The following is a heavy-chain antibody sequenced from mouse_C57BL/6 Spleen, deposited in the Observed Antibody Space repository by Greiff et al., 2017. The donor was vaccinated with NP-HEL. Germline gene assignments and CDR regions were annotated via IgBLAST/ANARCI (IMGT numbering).Heavy chain of an antibody. Sequence: VQLQQPGAELVKPGASVKMSCKASGYTFTSYWITWVKQRPGQGLEWIGDIYPGSGSSNYNEKFKSKATLTVDTSSSTAYMQLSSLTSEDSAVYYCARGHYGSSFYFDYWGQGTTLTVSS. D-gene: IGHD1-1*01. J-gene: IGHJ2*01. V-gene: IGHV1-55*01. CDR1: GYTFTSYW. CDR3: ARGHYGSSFYFDY. CDR2: IYPGSGSS.